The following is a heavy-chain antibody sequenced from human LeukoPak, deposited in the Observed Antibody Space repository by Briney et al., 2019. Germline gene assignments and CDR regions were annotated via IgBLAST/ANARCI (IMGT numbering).Heavy chain of an antibody. J-gene: IGHJ4*02. Sequence: SETLSLTCTVSGGSISSYYWSWIRQPPGKGLEWIGYIYYSGSTNYNPSLKSRVTISVDTSKNQFSLKLSSVTAADTAVYYCAGDVYYYGSGSYRPLDYWGQGTLVTVSS. V-gene: IGHV4-59*01. CDR1: GGSISSYY. D-gene: IGHD3-10*01. CDR3: AGDVYYYGSGSYRPLDY. CDR2: IYYSGST.